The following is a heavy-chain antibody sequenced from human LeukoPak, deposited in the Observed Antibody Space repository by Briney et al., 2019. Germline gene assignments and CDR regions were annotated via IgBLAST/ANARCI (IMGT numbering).Heavy chain of an antibody. CDR1: RFTFTTYS. D-gene: IGHD3-9*01. V-gene: IGHV3-21*01. CDR2: ISSSSTSI. CDR3: ARTYYDILTGYNPYFDY. J-gene: IGHJ4*02. Sequence: PGGSLRLSCAASRFTFTTYSMNWVRQAPGKGLEWVSSISSSSTSIYYADSMKGRFTISRDKAKNSLYLQMIRLRDQDTAVYYCARTYYDILTGYNPYFDYWGQGTLVTVSS.